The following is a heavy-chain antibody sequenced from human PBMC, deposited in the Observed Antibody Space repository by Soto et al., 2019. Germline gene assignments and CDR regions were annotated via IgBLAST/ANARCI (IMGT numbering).Heavy chain of an antibody. V-gene: IGHV4-59*01. Sequence: QVQLQESGPRLVKSSETLSLVCSVSGDSIIRSFWCWIRQSPGKGLEYIGYISASGVTDYDPSLRSRVTISVDTSKNQFPLKLTSVTAADTAMYYCARGSGDFSGPASFDIWGQGTMVTVSS. D-gene: IGHD3-10*01. CDR2: ISASGVT. CDR3: ARGSGDFSGPASFDI. CDR1: GDSIIRSF. J-gene: IGHJ3*02.